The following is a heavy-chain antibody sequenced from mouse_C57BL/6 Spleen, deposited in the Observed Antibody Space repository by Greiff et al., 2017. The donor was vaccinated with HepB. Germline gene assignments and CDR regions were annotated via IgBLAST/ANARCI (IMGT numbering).Heavy chain of an antibody. D-gene: IGHD2-12*01. J-gene: IGHJ2*01. Sequence: EVKLQQSGPELVKPGASVKISCKASGYTFTDYYMNWVKQSHGKSLEWIGDINPNNGGTSYNQKFKGKATLTVDKSSSTAYMELRSLTSEDSAVYYCARSIHSWAWGQGTTLTVSS. CDR1: GYTFTDYY. CDR3: ARSIHSWA. V-gene: IGHV1-26*01. CDR2: INPNNGGT.